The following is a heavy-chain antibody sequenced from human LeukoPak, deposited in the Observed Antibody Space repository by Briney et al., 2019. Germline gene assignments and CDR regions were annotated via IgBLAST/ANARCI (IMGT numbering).Heavy chain of an antibody. CDR3: ASQRNDYYDSSGHDY. D-gene: IGHD3-22*01. Sequence: SETLSLTCTVSGDSTTNINYYWGWIRQPPGKGLEWIGSIYYSGSTYYNPSLKSRVAISVDTSKNQISLKLSSVTAADTAVYYCASQRNDYYDSSGHDYWGQGTLVTVSS. CDR2: IYYSGST. CDR1: GDSTTNINYY. V-gene: IGHV4-39*01. J-gene: IGHJ4*02.